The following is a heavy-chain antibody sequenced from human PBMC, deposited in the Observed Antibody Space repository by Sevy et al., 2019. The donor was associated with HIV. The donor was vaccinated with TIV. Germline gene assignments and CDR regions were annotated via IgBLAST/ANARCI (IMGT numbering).Heavy chain of an antibody. J-gene: IGHJ4*02. Sequence: GGSLRLSCAASGFTVSSNYMSWVRQAPGKGLEWVSVIYSGGSTYDADSVKGRFTISRDNSKNTLYLQMNSLRAEDTAVYYCARGVARALFDYWGQGTLVTVSS. CDR1: GFTVSSNY. CDR2: IYSGGST. V-gene: IGHV3-53*01. D-gene: IGHD2-15*01. CDR3: ARGVARALFDY.